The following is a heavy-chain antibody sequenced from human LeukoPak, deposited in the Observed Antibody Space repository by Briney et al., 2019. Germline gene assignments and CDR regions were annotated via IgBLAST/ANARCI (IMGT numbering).Heavy chain of an antibody. CDR3: ARAYPVFDY. V-gene: IGHV3-53*01. CDR2: IYSGGIT. J-gene: IGHJ4*02. CDR1: GFTASSNY. Sequence: GGSLRLSCAVSGFTASSNYMSWVRQAPGKGLEWVSVIYSGGITYYADSVKGRFTISRDNSKNTLYLQMNSLRAEDTAVYYCARAYPVFDYWGQGTLVTVSS.